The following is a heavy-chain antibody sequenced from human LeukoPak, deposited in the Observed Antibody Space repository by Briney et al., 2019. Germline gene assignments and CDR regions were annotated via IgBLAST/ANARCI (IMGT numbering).Heavy chain of an antibody. J-gene: IGHJ4*02. CDR2: IWYDGSNK. CDR3: ARDLQLWPRGSFDY. D-gene: IGHD5-18*01. Sequence: PGGSLRLSCVASGFTFSNAWMNWVRQAPGKGLEWVAVIWYDGSNKYYADSVKGRFTISRDNSKNTLYLQMNSLRAEDTAVYYCARDLQLWPRGSFDYWGQGTLVTVSS. CDR1: GFTFSNAW. V-gene: IGHV3-33*08.